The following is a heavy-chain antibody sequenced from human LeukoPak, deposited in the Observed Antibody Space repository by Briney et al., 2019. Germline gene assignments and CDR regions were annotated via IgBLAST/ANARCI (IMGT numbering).Heavy chain of an antibody. V-gene: IGHV4-4*07. CDR1: GGSISSDY. CDR2: IYSSGST. D-gene: IGHD3-3*01. J-gene: IGHJ4*02. Sequence: PGGSLRLSCAASGGSISSDYWSWTRQPAGKGLEWIGRIYSSGSTNYNPSLKSRVTMSVDTSKNQFSLKLSSVTAADTAVYYCVGWSATRIDYWGQGTLVTVSS. CDR3: VGWSATRIDY.